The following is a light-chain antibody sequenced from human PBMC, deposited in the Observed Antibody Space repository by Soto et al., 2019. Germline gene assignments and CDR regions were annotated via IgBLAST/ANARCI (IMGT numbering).Light chain of an antibody. CDR3: SSYTSSSTVV. CDR1: SSDVGRYNY. Sequence: QSALTQPASVSGSPGQSITISCTGTSSDVGRYNYVSWCQQHPGKAPKLIIYDVSNRPSGGSNRFSGSKSGNTASLNLSGLQAEDEADYYCSSYTSSSTVVFGGGTK. CDR2: DVS. V-gene: IGLV2-14*01. J-gene: IGLJ2*01.